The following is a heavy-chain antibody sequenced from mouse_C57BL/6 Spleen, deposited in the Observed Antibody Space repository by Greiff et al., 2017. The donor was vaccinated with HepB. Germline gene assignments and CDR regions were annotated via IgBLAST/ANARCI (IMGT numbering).Heavy chain of an antibody. CDR1: GYTFTDYN. CDR2: INPNNGGT. D-gene: IGHD6-5*01. V-gene: IGHV1-22*01. Sequence: EVQLQQSGPELVKPGASVKMSCKASGYTFTDYNMHWVKQSHGKSLEWIGYINPNNGGTSYNQKFKGKATLTVNKSSSTAYMELRSLTSEDSAVYYCVFPIYWYFDVWGTGTTVTVSS. J-gene: IGHJ1*03. CDR3: VFPIYWYFDV.